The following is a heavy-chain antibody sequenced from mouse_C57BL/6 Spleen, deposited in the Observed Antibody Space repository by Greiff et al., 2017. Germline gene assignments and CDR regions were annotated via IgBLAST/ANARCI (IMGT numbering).Heavy chain of an antibody. V-gene: IGHV1-55*01. CDR2: IYPGSGSI. J-gene: IGHJ2*01. Sequence: VQLQQPGAELVKPGASVKMSCKASGYTFTSYWITWVKQRPGQGLEWIGDIYPGSGSINYNEKFKSKATLTVDTSSSTAYMQLSSLTSEDSAVYYCARSGYDPFYFDYWGQGTTLTVSS. CDR3: ARSGYDPFYFDY. CDR1: GYTFTSYW. D-gene: IGHD2-2*01.